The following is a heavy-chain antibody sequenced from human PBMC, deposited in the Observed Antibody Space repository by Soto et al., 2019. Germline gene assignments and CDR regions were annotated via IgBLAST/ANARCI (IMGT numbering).Heavy chain of an antibody. J-gene: IGHJ4*02. D-gene: IGHD2-15*01. V-gene: IGHV3-23*01. Sequence: EVQLLESGGDLVQPGGSLRLSCATSGFTFSTYGMSWVRQAPGKGLQWVSGIEGNGRTTSYVDSVKGRFTISRDNFRNTLYLQMNSLTAEDTAIYYCAKSLFGGHFLGQGTLVTVSS. CDR3: AKSLFGGHF. CDR1: GFTFSTYG. CDR2: IEGNGRTT.